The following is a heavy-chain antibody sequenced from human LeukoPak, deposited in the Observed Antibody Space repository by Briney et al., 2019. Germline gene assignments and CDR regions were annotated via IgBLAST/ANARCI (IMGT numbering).Heavy chain of an antibody. CDR3: ARDQGGGSCIDY. CDR2: IYYSGST. J-gene: IGHJ4*02. Sequence: NPSQTLSLTCTVSGGSISSGDYYWSWIRQPPGKGLEWIGYIYYSGSTYYNLSLKSRVTISVDTSKNQFSLKLSSVTAADTAVYYCARDQGGGSCIDYWGQGTLVTVSS. D-gene: IGHD2-15*01. V-gene: IGHV4-30-4*01. CDR1: GGSISSGDYY.